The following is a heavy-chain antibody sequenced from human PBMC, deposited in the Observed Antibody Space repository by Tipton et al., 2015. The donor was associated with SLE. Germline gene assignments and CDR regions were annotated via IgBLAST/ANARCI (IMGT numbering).Heavy chain of an antibody. D-gene: IGHD3-3*01. Sequence: QLVQSGAEVKKPGSSVKVSCKASGGTFSSYAISWVRQAPGQGLEWMGWISAYNGNTNYAQKLQGRVTMTTDTSTSTAYMELRSLRSDDTAVYYCARDDFGVVIHDYWGQGTLVTVSS. CDR3: ARDDFGVVIHDY. V-gene: IGHV1-18*01. J-gene: IGHJ4*02. CDR2: ISAYNGNT. CDR1: GGTFSSYA.